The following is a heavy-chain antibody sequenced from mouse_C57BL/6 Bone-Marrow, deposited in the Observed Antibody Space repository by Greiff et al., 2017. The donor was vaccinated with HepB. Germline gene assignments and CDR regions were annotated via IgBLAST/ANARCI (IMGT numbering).Heavy chain of an antibody. CDR2: INPYNGGT. CDR1: GYTFTDYY. J-gene: IGHJ2*01. CDR3: ARREYYSNYIY. V-gene: IGHV1-19*01. D-gene: IGHD2-5*01. Sequence: EVQLQQSGPVLVKPGASVKMSCKASGYTFTDYYMNWVKQSHGKSLEWIGVINPYNGGTSYNQKFKGKATLTVDKSSSTAYMELNSLTSEDSAVYYCARREYYSNYIYWGQGTTLTVSS.